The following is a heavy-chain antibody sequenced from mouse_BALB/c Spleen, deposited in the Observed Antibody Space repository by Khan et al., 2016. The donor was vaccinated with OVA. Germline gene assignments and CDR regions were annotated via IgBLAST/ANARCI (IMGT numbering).Heavy chain of an antibody. V-gene: IGHV1S136*01. CDR3: ARDELGLQTWFAY. CDR2: INPYNDYN. CDR1: GYTFTSYD. D-gene: IGHD3-1*01. J-gene: IGHJ3*01. Sequence: VQLLQSGPELVKPGASVKMSCKASGYTFTSYDLHWVKQKPGQGLEWIGYINPYNDYNKNNEKFKGKATLTSDKSSSTAYMELSSLTSEDSAAYDSARDELGLQTWFAYWGQGTLVTVSA.